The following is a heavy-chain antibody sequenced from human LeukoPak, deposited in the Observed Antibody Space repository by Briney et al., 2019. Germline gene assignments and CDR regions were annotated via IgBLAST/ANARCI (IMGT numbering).Heavy chain of an antibody. D-gene: IGHD2-8*01. CDR3: ARVSVYAMYYYYYYMDV. Sequence: SETLSLTCAVYGGSFSGYYWSWIRRPPGKGLEWIGEINHSGSTNYNPSLKSRVTISVDTSKNQFSLKLSSVTAADTAVYYCARVSVYAMYYYYYYMDVWGKGTTVTVSS. CDR1: GGSFSGYY. CDR2: INHSGST. V-gene: IGHV4-34*01. J-gene: IGHJ6*03.